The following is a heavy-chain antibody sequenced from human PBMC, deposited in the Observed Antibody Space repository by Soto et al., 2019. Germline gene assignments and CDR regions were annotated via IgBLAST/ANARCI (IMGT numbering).Heavy chain of an antibody. CDR2: IDYSGTS. V-gene: IGHV4-59*01. CDR1: GGSLSTYS. D-gene: IGHD3-10*01. J-gene: IGHJ2*01. CDR3: ARNRGGMGRAFEL. Sequence: QVQLQASGPGLVKPSETLSLTCTVSGGSLSTYSWSCLRQSPGKGLEWIGNIDYSGTSNHSPSLKGRVTTSARTSRHEFSLRPTSVTAADRAVDFCARNRGGMGRAFELWGRGTLITVSS.